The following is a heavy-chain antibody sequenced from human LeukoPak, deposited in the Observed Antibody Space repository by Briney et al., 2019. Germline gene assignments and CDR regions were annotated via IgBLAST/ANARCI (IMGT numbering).Heavy chain of an antibody. Sequence: GGSLRLSCAASGFTFSSYWMSWVGQAQGRGREWVANIKQDGSEKYYVDSVKGRFTISRDNAKNSLYLQMNSLRAEDTAVYYCARDGGDIVRHWGQGTLVTVSS. CDR1: GFTFSSYW. CDR2: IKQDGSEK. J-gene: IGHJ4*02. V-gene: IGHV3-7*01. CDR3: ARDGGDIVRH. D-gene: IGHD2-8*01.